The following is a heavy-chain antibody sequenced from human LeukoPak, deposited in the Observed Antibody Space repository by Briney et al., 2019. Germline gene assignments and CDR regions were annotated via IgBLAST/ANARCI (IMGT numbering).Heavy chain of an antibody. CDR3: AKERESYFEFDL. V-gene: IGHV3-23*01. CDR2: ISGSADNT. J-gene: IGHJ4*02. CDR1: GFTFNNYG. Sequence: GGSLRLSCAASGFTFNNYGMSWVRQAPGKGLEWVSAISGSADNTYYVDSVKGRFTISRDNSRNTLYLQMSSLRAEDTAIYYCAKERESYFEFDLWGQGTLVTVSS. D-gene: IGHD1-26*01.